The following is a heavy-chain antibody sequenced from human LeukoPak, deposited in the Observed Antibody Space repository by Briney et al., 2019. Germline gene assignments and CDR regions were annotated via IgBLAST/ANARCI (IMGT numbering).Heavy chain of an antibody. J-gene: IGHJ4*02. D-gene: IGHD3-16*01. CDR2: IKRDGSEK. CDR1: GFTFSSYG. V-gene: IGHV3-7*03. CDR3: AREGVTFGGVIYY. Sequence: GGSLRLSCAASGFTFSSYGMSWVRQAPGKGLEWVANIKRDGSEKYYVDSVKGRFTISRDNTKNSLYLQMNSLRAEDTALYYCAREGVTFGGVIYYWGQGTLVTVSS.